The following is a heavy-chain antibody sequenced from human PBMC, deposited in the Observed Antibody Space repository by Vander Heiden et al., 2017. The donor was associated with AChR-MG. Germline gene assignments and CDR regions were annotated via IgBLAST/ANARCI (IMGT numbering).Heavy chain of an antibody. V-gene: IGHV3-23*01. J-gene: IGHJ3*02. CDR3: SKDLRGGFDI. D-gene: IGHD2-15*01. CDR1: GIPFSNYA. CDR2: SSGNGGGT. Sequence: EVKLLESGGGLVQPGGSLRLSLATSGIPFSNYAMTWVRQAPGMGLEWVSTSSGNGGGTYYADSVKGRFTISRDNSKNTLYLQMSSLRAEDTAVYFCSKDLRGGFDIWGQGTMVTVSS.